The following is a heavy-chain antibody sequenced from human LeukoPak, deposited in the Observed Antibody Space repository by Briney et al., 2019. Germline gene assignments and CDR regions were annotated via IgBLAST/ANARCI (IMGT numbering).Heavy chain of an antibody. CDR2: MNPNSGNT. V-gene: IGHV1-8*03. D-gene: IGHD3-22*01. CDR3: AREDYYDGGSNDY. CDR1: GSTFTSYD. Sequence: GASVKVSCKASGSTFTSYDISWVRQATGQGLEWMGWMNPNSGNTAYAQKIQGRVTITRNTSITTTYMELSSLSSEDTAVYYCAREDYYDGGSNDYWGQGTLVTVSS. J-gene: IGHJ4*02.